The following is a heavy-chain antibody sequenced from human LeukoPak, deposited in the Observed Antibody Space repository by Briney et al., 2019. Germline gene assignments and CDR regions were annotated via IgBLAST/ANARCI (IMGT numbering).Heavy chain of an antibody. D-gene: IGHD6-6*01. Sequence: GGSLRLSCAASGFTFSSYTMHWVRQAPGEGLEWVAVTSYDESNKYYADSVKGRFTISRDNSKNTLYLQMNSLRGEDTAVYYCARVVVSSSSDYFDYWGQGTLVTVSS. J-gene: IGHJ4*02. CDR1: GFTFSSYT. CDR3: ARVVVSSSSDYFDY. CDR2: TSYDESNK. V-gene: IGHV3-30*04.